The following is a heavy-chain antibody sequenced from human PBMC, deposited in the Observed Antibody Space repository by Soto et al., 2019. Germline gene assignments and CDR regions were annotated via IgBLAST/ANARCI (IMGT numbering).Heavy chain of an antibody. CDR3: MTDHGGW. CDR2: IKSDGSEK. Sequence: GGSLRLSCEASGITVSYNYMSWVRQAPGMGLEWVANIKSDGSEKYYVDSVKGRFTISRDNAKNSMYLQMNSLRVEGTAMYHCMTDHGGWWGPGTLVTVSS. D-gene: IGHD6-19*01. V-gene: IGHV3-7*01. CDR1: GITVSYNY. J-gene: IGHJ4*02.